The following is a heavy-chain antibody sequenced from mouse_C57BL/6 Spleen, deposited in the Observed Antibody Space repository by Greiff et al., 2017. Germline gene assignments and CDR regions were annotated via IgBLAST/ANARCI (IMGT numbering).Heavy chain of an antibody. V-gene: IGHV7-1*01. J-gene: IGHJ4*01. CDR2: SRNKANDYTT. CDR3: ARGYGSSSYAMDY. D-gene: IGHD1-1*01. CDR1: GFTFSDFY. Sequence: EVKLVESGGGLVQSGRSLRLSCATSGFTFSDFYMEWVRQAPGKGLEWIAASRNKANDYTTEYSASVKGRFIVSRDTSQSILYLQMNALRAEDTAIYYCARGYGSSSYAMDYWGQGTSVTVSS.